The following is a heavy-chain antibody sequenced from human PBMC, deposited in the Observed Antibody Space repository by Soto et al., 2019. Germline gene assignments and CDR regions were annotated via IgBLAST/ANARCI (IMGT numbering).Heavy chain of an antibody. CDR2: INHSGST. CDR3: ARGNIVATNYYYMDV. CDR1: GGSFSGYY. J-gene: IGHJ6*03. V-gene: IGHV4-34*01. D-gene: IGHD5-12*01. Sequence: PSETLSLTCAVYGGSFSGYYWSWIRQPPGKGLEWIGEINHSGSTNYNPSLKSRVTISVDTSKNQFSLKLSSVTAADTAVYYCARGNIVATNYYYMDVWGKGTTVTVS.